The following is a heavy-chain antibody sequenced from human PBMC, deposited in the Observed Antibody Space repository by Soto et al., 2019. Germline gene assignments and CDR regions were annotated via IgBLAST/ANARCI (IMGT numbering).Heavy chain of an antibody. CDR2: IFSSGST. J-gene: IGHJ3*02. Sequence: QVQLQESGPGLVKPSETLSLICTVSGGSISNYFWDWIRQPAGKGLEWIGRIFSSGSTNYNASLKRRVTMSVDTSKKQVSLKLTSMTAAATAVYYCARNVASPGVSGSWGAFDIWGQGTMVTGSS. D-gene: IGHD5-12*01. CDR3: ARNVASPGVSGSWGAFDI. V-gene: IGHV4-4*07. CDR1: GGSISNYF.